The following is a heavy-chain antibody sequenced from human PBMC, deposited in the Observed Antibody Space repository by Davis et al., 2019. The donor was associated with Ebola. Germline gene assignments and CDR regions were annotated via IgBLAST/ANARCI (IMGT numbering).Heavy chain of an antibody. CDR1: GFTFSTYS. Sequence: GESLKISCAASGFTFSTYSMSWVRQAPGKGLEWVSSISSDSDYIYYADSAKGRFTISRDNAKNSLYLQMNSLRAEDTAVYYCARDRPLDFFFGDYYGMDVWGQGTMVTVSS. CDR2: ISSDSDYI. CDR3: ARDRPLDFFFGDYYGMDV. V-gene: IGHV3-21*01. D-gene: IGHD3-16*01. J-gene: IGHJ6*02.